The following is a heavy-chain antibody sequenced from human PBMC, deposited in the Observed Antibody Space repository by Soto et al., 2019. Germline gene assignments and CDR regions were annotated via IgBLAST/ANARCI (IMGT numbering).Heavy chain of an antibody. CDR1: GYTFTGYY. D-gene: IGHD6-19*01. CDR3: ARDRYSSGWYSYYYYYGMDV. V-gene: IGHV1-2*04. Sequence: ASVKVSCKASGYTFTGYYMHWVRQAPGQGLEWMGWINPNSGGTNYAQKFQGWVTMTRDTSISTAYMELSRLRSDDTAVYYCARDRYSSGWYSYYYYYGMDVWGQGTTVTVSS. CDR2: INPNSGGT. J-gene: IGHJ6*02.